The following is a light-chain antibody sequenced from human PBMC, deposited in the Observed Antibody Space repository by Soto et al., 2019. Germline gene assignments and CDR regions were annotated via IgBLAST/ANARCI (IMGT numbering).Light chain of an antibody. V-gene: IGLV1-47*01. CDR2: RNN. Sequence: QAVVTQPPSASGTPGQRVTISCSGSSSNIGSNYVYWYQQLPGTAPKLLIYRNNQRPSGVPDRFSGSKSGTSASLAISGFRSEDEADYYGAAWDDSLSGPGVFGGGTKVTVL. J-gene: IGLJ2*01. CDR1: SSNIGSNY. CDR3: AAWDDSLSGPGV.